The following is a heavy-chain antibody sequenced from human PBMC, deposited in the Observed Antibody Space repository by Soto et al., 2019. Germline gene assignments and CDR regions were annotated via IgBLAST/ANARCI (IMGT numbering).Heavy chain of an antibody. D-gene: IGHD3-9*01. Sequence: GGSLRLSCAASGFTFSSYSMNWVRQAPGKGLEWVSSISSSSSYIYYTDSVKGRFTISRDNAKNSLYLQMNSLRAEDTAVYYCARARYFDGPWFDPWGQGTLVTVSS. CDR2: ISSSSSYI. J-gene: IGHJ5*02. CDR3: ARARYFDGPWFDP. V-gene: IGHV3-21*01. CDR1: GFTFSSYS.